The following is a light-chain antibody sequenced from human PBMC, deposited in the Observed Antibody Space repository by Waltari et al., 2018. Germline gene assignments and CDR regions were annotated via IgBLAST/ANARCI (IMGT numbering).Light chain of an antibody. Sequence: SYELTQPPSVSVSPGQTARITCSGHELPRKYAYWFQPKSGQAPRLVIDEDTKRPSGIPERFSGSSSGTVATLTITGAQVDDEADYYCYSSDSTGLRVFGGGTTVVVL. V-gene: IGLV3-10*01. CDR2: EDT. J-gene: IGLJ1*01. CDR1: ELPRKY. CDR3: YSSDSTGLRV.